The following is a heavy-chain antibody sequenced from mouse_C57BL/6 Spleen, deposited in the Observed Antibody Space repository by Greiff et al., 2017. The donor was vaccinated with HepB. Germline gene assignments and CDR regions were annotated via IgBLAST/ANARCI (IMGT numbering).Heavy chain of an antibody. V-gene: IGHV1-82*01. CDR2: IYPGDGDT. J-gene: IGHJ1*03. CDR3: AGTRYFDV. CDR1: GYAFSSSW. Sequence: QVQLQQSGPELVKPGASVKISCKASGYAFSSSWMNWVKQRPGKGLEWIGRIYPGDGDTKYNGKFKGKATLTADKSSSTAYMQLSSLTSEDSAVYFCAGTRYFDVWGTGTTVTVSS. D-gene: IGHD2-14*01.